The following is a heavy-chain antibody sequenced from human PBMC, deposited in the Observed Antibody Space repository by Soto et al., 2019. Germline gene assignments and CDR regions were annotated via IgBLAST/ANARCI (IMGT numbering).Heavy chain of an antibody. CDR2: IIPIFGTA. Sequence: ASVKVSCKASGGTFSSYAISWVRQAPGQGLEWMGGIIPIFGTANYAQKFQGRVTVTADESTSTAYMELSSLRSEDTAVYYCARGSVVGATRSDYWGQGTLVTVSS. D-gene: IGHD1-26*01. CDR3: ARGSVVGATRSDY. CDR1: GGTFSSYA. V-gene: IGHV1-69*13. J-gene: IGHJ4*02.